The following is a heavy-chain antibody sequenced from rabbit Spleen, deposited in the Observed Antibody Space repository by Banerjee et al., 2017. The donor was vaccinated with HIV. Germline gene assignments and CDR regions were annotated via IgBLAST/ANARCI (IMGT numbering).Heavy chain of an antibody. J-gene: IGHJ3*01. Sequence: QEQLVESGGGLVQPEGSLTLTCTASGFSFSSSYYMCWVRQAPGKGLEWIGCIRGDAVLTYYATWAKGRFTISKTSSTTVTLQMTSLTAADTATYFCARGIPYGYAGDAYPPYAMDLWGPGTLVTVS. V-gene: IGHV1S45*01. CDR2: IRGDAVLT. CDR3: ARGIPYGYAGDAYPPYAMDL. D-gene: IGHD6-1*01. CDR1: GFSFSSSYY.